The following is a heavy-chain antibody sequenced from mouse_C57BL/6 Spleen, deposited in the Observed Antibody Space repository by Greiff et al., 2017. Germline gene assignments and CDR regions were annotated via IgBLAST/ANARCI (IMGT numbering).Heavy chain of an antibody. CDR3: ARLGDYFDY. V-gene: IGHV5-6*01. CDR1: GFTFSSYG. D-gene: IGHD4-1*01. CDR2: ISSGGSYT. J-gene: IGHJ2*01. Sequence: EVQGVESGGDLVKPGGSLKLSCAASGFTFSSYGMSWVRQTPDKRLEWVATISSGGSYTYYPDSVKGRFTISRDNAKNTLYLQMSSLKSEDTAMYYCARLGDYFDYWGQGTTLTVSS.